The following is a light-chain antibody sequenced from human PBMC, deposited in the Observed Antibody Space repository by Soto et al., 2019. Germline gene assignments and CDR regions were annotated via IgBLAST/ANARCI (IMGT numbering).Light chain of an antibody. J-gene: IGLJ1*01. CDR3: SSYTRSSTLV. CDR2: EVS. V-gene: IGLV2-14*01. CDR1: GSDVGGYNY. Sequence: QSALTQPASVSGSPGQSITISCTGTGSDVGGYNYVSWYQQHPGKAPKLMIYEVSNRPSGVSNRFSGSKSGNTASLTISGLQAEDEADYYCSSYTRSSTLVFGTGTKVTVL.